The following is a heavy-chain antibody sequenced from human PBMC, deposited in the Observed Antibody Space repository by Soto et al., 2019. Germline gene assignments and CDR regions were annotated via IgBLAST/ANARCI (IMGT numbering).Heavy chain of an antibody. CDR1: GYTFTNYG. D-gene: IGHD2-2*01. J-gene: IGHJ6*02. CDR2: ITASNGNA. V-gene: IGHV1-18*01. CDR3: ARGASCSSTSCYDNFHYGLAV. Sequence: ASVKVSCKASGYTFTNYGITWVRQAPGQGLEWMGWITASNGNANYAREIQGRLTLTRDTSTNTASMELRSLRSDDTAVYYCARGASCSSTSCYDNFHYGLAVWGQGTTVTVSS.